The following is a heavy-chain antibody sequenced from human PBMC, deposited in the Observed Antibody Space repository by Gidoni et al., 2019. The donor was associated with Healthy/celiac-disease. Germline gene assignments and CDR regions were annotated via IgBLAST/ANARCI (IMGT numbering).Heavy chain of an antibody. CDR3: ARAELRQWLVLDY. V-gene: IGHV3-33*01. D-gene: IGHD6-19*01. CDR2: IWYDGSNK. Sequence: QVQLVESGGGVVQPGRSLRLSCAAAGFTFSSYGMHWVRQAPGKGLEWLAVIWYDGSNKYYADSVKGRFTISRDNSKNTLYLQMNSLRAEDTAVYYCARAELRQWLVLDYWGQGTLVTVSS. CDR1: GFTFSSYG. J-gene: IGHJ4*02.